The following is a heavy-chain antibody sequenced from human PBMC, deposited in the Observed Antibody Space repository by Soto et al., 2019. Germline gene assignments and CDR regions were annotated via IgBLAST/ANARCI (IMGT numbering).Heavy chain of an antibody. J-gene: IGHJ5*02. CDR1: GGTFSSYA. Sequence: QVQLVQSGAEVKKPGSSVKVSCKASGGTFSSYAISWVRQAPGQGLEWMGGIIPIFGTANYAQKFQGRVTITADESTSTAYMEVSSLRSEDTGVYYCASLRRSTSFVEVPAALRGPGLSWFAPWGQGTLVTVSS. D-gene: IGHD2-2*01. V-gene: IGHV1-69*01. CDR2: IIPIFGTA. CDR3: ASLRRSTSFVEVPAALRGPGLSWFAP.